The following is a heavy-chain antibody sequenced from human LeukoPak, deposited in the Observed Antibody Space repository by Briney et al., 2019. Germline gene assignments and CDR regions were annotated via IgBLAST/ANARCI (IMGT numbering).Heavy chain of an antibody. CDR2: TYYRSNWYY. CDR1: REHDPNINVA. CDR3: ARDLLSSGGNSLQY. V-gene: IGHV6-1*01. D-gene: IGHD4-23*01. Sequence: QALSLNCPINREHDPNINVAWNWMRQSPSRGIEWLGRTYYRSNWYYDYAPSVKSRITINPDTSKNHFSLLLNSVTPEDTAVYYCARDLLSSGGNSLQYWGQGTLVTVSS. J-gene: IGHJ1*01.